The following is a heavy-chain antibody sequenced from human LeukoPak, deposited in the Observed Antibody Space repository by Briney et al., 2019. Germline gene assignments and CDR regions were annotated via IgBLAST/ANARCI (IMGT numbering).Heavy chain of an antibody. CDR3: ARVPTTVTTVYFDY. CDR1: GFTVSSNY. D-gene: IGHD4-17*01. V-gene: IGHV3-53*01. J-gene: IGHJ4*02. Sequence: GGSLRLSCAASGFTVSSNYMSWVRQAPGKGLEWVSVIYSGGSTYYADSVKGRFTISRDNSKNTLYLQMNSPRAEDTAVYYCARVPTTVTTVYFDYWGQGTLVTVSS. CDR2: IYSGGST.